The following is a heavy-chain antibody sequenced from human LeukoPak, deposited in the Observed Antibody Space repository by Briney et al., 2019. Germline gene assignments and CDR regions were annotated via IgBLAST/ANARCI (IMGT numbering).Heavy chain of an antibody. J-gene: IGHJ3*02. CDR2: IKQDGSEK. CDR1: GFTFSNYW. D-gene: IGHD2-2*01. Sequence: GGSLRLSCAASGFTFSNYWMSWVRQAPGKGLEWVANIKQDGSEKYYVDSVKGRFTISRDNAKNSLYLQMNSLRAEDTAVYYCARAGDIVVVPAAMRGDAFDIWGQGTMVTVSS. CDR3: ARAGDIVVVPAAMRGDAFDI. V-gene: IGHV3-7*01.